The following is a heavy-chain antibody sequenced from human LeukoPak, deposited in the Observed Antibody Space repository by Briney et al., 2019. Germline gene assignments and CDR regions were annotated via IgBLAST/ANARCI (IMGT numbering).Heavy chain of an antibody. CDR1: GFTFSSYE. CDR3: VRDHTGWSLDP. CDR2: ISSSGSTI. J-gene: IGHJ5*02. V-gene: IGHV3-48*03. D-gene: IGHD6-19*01. Sequence: GGSLRLSCAASGFTFSSYEMNWVRQAPGKGLEWVSYISSSGSTIYYADSVKGRFTISRDNAKNSLYLQMNSLRAEDTAVYYCVRDHTGWSLDPWGQGTLVTVSS.